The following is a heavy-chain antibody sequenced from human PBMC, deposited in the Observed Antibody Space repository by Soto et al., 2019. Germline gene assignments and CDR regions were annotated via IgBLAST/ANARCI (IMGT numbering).Heavy chain of an antibody. CDR3: AKVAAVAGTWWRDAFDI. Sequence: GGSLRLSCAASGFTFSSYAMSWVRQAPGKGLEWVSAISGSGGSTYYADSVKGRFTISRDNSKNTLYLQMNSLRAEDTAVYYCAKVAAVAGTWWRDAFDIWGQGTMVTVSS. D-gene: IGHD6-19*01. CDR2: ISGSGGST. V-gene: IGHV3-23*01. CDR1: GFTFSSYA. J-gene: IGHJ3*02.